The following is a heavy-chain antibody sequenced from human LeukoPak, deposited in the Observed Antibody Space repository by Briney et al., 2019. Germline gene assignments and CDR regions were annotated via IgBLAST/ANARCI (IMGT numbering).Heavy chain of an antibody. Sequence: SETLSLTCAVSGGSFSGYYWSWIRQPPGKGLQWIGEINPSGSANYNPSLKSRVSISVDTSKNHFSLKLSSVTAADTAVYYCASLGYCSSTSCYALDYWGQGTLVTVSS. V-gene: IGHV4-34*01. CDR1: GGSFSGYY. CDR3: ASLGYCSSTSCYALDY. J-gene: IGHJ4*02. D-gene: IGHD2-2*01. CDR2: INPSGSA.